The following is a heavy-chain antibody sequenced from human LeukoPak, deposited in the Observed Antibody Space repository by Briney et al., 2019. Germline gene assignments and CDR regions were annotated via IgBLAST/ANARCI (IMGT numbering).Heavy chain of an antibody. V-gene: IGHV3-23*01. J-gene: IGHJ3*02. Sequence: GGSLRLSCAASGFTFSSYAMSWVPQAPGKGLEWVSAISGSVGSTYYADSVKGRFTISRDNSKNTLYLQMNSLRAVDTAVYYCAKARQGAFDIWGQGTMVTASS. CDR2: ISGSVGST. CDR3: AKARQGAFDI. CDR1: GFTFSSYA.